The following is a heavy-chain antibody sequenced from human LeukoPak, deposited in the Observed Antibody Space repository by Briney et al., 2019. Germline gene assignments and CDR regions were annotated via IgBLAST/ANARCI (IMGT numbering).Heavy chain of an antibody. J-gene: IGHJ5*02. CDR2: INPNSGGT. CDR1: GNTFTGYY. Sequence: ASVKVSCKASGNTFTGYYMHWVRQAPGQGLEWMGWINPNSGGTNYAQKFQGRVTMTRDTSISTAYMELSRLRSGDTAVYYCAREVQLEALRVGWFDPWGQGTLVTVSS. V-gene: IGHV1-2*02. CDR3: AREVQLEALRVGWFDP. D-gene: IGHD1-1*01.